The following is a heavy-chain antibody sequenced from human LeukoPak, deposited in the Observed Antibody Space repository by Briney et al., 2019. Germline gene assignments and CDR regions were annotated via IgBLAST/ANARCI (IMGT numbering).Heavy chain of an antibody. J-gene: IGHJ4*02. CDR3: ARDHVYGGADY. CDR1: GLTFNSYA. CDR2: ISGDGGTT. Sequence: GGSLRLSCEASGLTFNSYAMHWVRHAPGKGLEWVSLISGDGGTTYYADSVQGRFIISRDNSKNSLHLQMNSLKTEDTALYYCARDHVYGGADYWGQGTLVTVSS. D-gene: IGHD4-23*01. V-gene: IGHV3-43*02.